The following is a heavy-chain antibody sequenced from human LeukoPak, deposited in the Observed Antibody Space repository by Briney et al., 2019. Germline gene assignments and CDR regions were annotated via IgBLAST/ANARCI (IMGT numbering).Heavy chain of an antibody. CDR3: AKSRSGSANWALQIFDN. J-gene: IGHJ4*02. CDR2: IGTAGDT. V-gene: IGHV3-13*03. Sequence: GGSLRPSCAACGFTFRSYDMHWVRQATGKGLEWVSAIGTAGDTHYPGSVKGQFTISRDNSKNSLFVQMNSLRAEDTAVYFCAKSRSGSANWALQIFDNWGQGTLVTVSS. CDR1: GFTFRSYD. D-gene: IGHD1-1*01.